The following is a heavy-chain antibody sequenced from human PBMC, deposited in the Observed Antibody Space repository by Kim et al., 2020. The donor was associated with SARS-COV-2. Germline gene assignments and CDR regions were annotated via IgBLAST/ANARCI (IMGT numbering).Heavy chain of an antibody. Sequence: SETLSLTCTVSGGSITSFYWSWIRQSPAKGLEWIGYVYYSGHTNYNPSLKSRVTLSTDTSKNQFSLKMSSVTAADTAVYYCARGGGVVIVETTDDAFDVWGQGTLVTVSS. CDR3: ARGGGVVIVETTDDAFDV. D-gene: IGHD2-21*01. V-gene: IGHV4-59*01. CDR1: GGSITSFY. CDR2: VYYSGHT. J-gene: IGHJ3*01.